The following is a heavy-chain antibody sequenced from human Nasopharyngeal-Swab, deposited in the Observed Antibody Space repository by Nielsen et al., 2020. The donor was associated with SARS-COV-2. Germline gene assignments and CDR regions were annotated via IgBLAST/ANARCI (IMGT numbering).Heavy chain of an antibody. J-gene: IGHJ5*02. D-gene: IGHD3-9*01. V-gene: IGHV3-74*01. CDR1: GFTFSSYW. Sequence: GESLKISCAASGFTFSSYWMHWVRQAPGKGLVWVSRNNSDGSSTSYADSVKGRFAISRDNAKNTLYLQMNSLRAEDTAVYYCARDLDNYDILTGYYYNWFDPWGQGTLVTVSS. CDR2: NNSDGSST. CDR3: ARDLDNYDILTGYYYNWFDP.